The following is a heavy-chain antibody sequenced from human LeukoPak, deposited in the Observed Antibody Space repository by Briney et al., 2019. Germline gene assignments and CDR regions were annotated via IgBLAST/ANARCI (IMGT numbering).Heavy chain of an antibody. V-gene: IGHV4-39*07. CDR2: IYYSGNS. Sequence: SETLSLTCTVSGGSIRSNYYWGWIRQPPGKGLEWIGSIYYSGNSYYNPSLKSRVTMSIDTSKNQFSLKVNSVTAADTAVYYCAGLLGYCSGNRCPSSANYYYYMDVWGKGTTVTVSS. CDR3: AGLLGYCSGNRCPSSANYYYYMDV. J-gene: IGHJ6*03. CDR1: GGSIRSNYY. D-gene: IGHD2-15*01.